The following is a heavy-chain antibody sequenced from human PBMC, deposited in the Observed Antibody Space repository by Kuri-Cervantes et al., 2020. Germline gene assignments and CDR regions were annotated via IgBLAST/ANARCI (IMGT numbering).Heavy chain of an antibody. CDR3: AKRQATRWIKGGENAFDI. CDR1: GFTFSSYS. CDR2: ISSSSSTI. D-gene: IGHD1-26*01. V-gene: IGHV3-48*01. Sequence: GESLKISCAASGFTFSSYSMNWVRQAPGKGLGWVSYISSSSSTIYYADSVKGRFTISRGNAKNSLYLQMNSLRAEDTAVYYCAKRQATRWIKGGENAFDIWGQGTMVTVSS. J-gene: IGHJ3*02.